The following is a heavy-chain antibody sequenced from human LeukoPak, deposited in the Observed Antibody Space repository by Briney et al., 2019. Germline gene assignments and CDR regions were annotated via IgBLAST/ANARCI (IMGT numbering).Heavy chain of an antibody. V-gene: IGHV3-30-3*01. Sequence: GGSLRLSCAASGFTFSSYAMHWVRQAPGKGLEWVAVISYDGSNKYYADSVKGRFTISRDNSKNTLYLQTNSLRAEDTAVYYCARDASGYYYDPSYYFDYWGQGTLVTVSS. CDR1: GFTFSSYA. CDR3: ARDASGYYYDPSYYFDY. D-gene: IGHD3-22*01. CDR2: ISYDGSNK. J-gene: IGHJ4*02.